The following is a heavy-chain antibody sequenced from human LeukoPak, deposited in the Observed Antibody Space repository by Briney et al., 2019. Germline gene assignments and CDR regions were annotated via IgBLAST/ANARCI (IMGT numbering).Heavy chain of an antibody. V-gene: IGHV3-48*01. CDR2: ISSSSSTI. D-gene: IGHD3-22*01. J-gene: IGHJ3*02. CDR1: GFIFSNYG. CDR3: ARGGVSWITMIVVATDAFDI. Sequence: GGTLRLSCVASGFIFSNYGMSWVRQAPGKGLEWVSYISSSSSTIYYADSVKGRFTISRDNAKNSLYLQMNSLRAEDTAVYYCARGGVSWITMIVVATDAFDIWGQGTMVTVSS.